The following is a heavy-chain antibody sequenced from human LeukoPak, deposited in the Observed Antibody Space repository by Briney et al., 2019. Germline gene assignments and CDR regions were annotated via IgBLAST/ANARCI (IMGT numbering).Heavy chain of an antibody. CDR3: AKARSGWYGVEDY. CDR2: ISGSGGST. CDR1: GFTFSSYA. J-gene: IGHJ4*02. V-gene: IGHV3-23*01. Sequence: GGSLRLSCAASGFTFSSYAMSWVRQAPGKGLEWVSAISGSGGSTYYADSVQGRFTISRDNSKNTLYLQMNSLRAEDTAVYYCAKARSGWYGVEDYWGQGTLVTVSS. D-gene: IGHD6-19*01.